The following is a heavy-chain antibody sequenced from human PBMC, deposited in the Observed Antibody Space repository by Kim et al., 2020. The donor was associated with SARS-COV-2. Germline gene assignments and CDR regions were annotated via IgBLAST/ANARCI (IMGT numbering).Heavy chain of an antibody. CDR2: IYYSGST. D-gene: IGHD3-9*01. CDR1: GGSISSYY. V-gene: IGHV4-59*01. J-gene: IGHJ4*02. CDR3: ARVKVREANFAVIAEYYFDY. Sequence: SETLSLTCTVSGGSISSYYWSWIRQPPGKGLEWIGYIYYSGSTNYNPSLKSRVTISVDTSKNQFSLKLSPVTAADTAVYYCARVKVREANFAVIAEYYFDYWGQGTLVTVSS.